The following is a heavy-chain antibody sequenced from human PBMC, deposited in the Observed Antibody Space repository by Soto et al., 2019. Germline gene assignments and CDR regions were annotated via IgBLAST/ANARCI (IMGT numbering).Heavy chain of an antibody. CDR2: IMPIFGAP. Sequence: QVQLVQSGAEVKKPGSSVKVSCKASGGTFSDYAFSWVRQAPGQGLEWLGGIMPIFGAPDYAQKFQGRVTITADESTRTVYMEMRSLRSEDTAMYYCASRLKEATIGNYYYGMDVWGQGTTVTVSS. CDR1: GGTFSDYA. D-gene: IGHD1-26*01. CDR3: ASRLKEATIGNYYYGMDV. V-gene: IGHV1-69*12. J-gene: IGHJ6*02.